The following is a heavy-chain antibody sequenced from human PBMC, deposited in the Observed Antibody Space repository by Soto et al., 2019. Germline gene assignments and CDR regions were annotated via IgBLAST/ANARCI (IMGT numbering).Heavy chain of an antibody. CDR3: VKGSDVARQELDY. Sequence: QAQLVESGGGVVQPGRSLRLSCAASEFTFSNFGMHWVRQAPGKGLEWVAAISADGSDKYFSGSVKGRFTISRDNSKNTLFLQMNSLRVEDTAVYYCVKGSDVARQELDYWGQGTLVTVSS. V-gene: IGHV3-30*18. CDR2: ISADGSDK. D-gene: IGHD3-3*01. CDR1: EFTFSNFG. J-gene: IGHJ4*02.